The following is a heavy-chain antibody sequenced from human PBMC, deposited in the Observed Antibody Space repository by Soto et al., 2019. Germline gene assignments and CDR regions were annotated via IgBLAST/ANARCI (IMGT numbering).Heavy chain of an antibody. D-gene: IGHD2-15*01. CDR1: GGTFSSYA. J-gene: IGHJ4*02. Sequence: SVKVSCKASGGTFSSYAISWLRQSPGQGLEWMGGIIPIFGTANYAQKFQGRVTITADESTSTAYMELSSLRSEDTAVYYCARLYCSGGSCYYYFDYWGQGTLVTVSS. CDR2: IIPIFGTA. CDR3: ARLYCSGGSCYYYFDY. V-gene: IGHV1-69*13.